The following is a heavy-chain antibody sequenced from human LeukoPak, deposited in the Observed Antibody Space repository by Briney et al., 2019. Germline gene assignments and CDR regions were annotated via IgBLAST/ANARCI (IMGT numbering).Heavy chain of an antibody. CDR3: ARGPSSGYFSHFDY. D-gene: IGHD3-22*01. CDR2: IYYSGST. J-gene: IGHJ4*02. V-gene: IGHV4-59*01. CDR1: GGSISSYY. Sequence: SETLSLTCTVSGGSISSYYWGWIRQPPGKGLEWIGYIYYSGSTNYNPSLKSRVTISVDTSKDQFSLKLSSVTAADTAVYYCARGPSSGYFSHFDYWGQGTLVTVSS.